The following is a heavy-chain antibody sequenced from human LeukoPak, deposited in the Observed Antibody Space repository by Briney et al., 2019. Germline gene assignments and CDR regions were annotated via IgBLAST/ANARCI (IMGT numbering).Heavy chain of an antibody. D-gene: IGHD3-16*02. CDR2: IYYSGST. CDR3: GVEGYVWGSYRPFDY. Sequence: SETLSLTCTVSGGSISSSSYYWGWIRQPPGKGLEWIGSIYYSGSTYYNPSLKSRVTISVDTSKNQFSLKLSSVTAADTAVYYCGVEGYVWGSYRPFDYWGQGTLVTVSS. CDR1: GGSISSSSYY. V-gene: IGHV4-39*01. J-gene: IGHJ4*02.